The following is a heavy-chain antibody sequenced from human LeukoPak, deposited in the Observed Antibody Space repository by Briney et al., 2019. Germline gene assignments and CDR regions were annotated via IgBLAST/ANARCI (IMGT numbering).Heavy chain of an antibody. V-gene: IGHV5-51*01. Sequence: NRGESLKISCKGSGYSFTTYWIGWVRQTPGKGLEWMGTIYPGDSDTRYSPSFQGQVTISADKSISTAYLQWSSMKASDTAMYYCASQCSSTSCYGGGLDPWGQGTLVTVSS. D-gene: IGHD2-2*01. CDR3: ASQCSSTSCYGGGLDP. CDR2: IYPGDSDT. J-gene: IGHJ5*02. CDR1: GYSFTTYW.